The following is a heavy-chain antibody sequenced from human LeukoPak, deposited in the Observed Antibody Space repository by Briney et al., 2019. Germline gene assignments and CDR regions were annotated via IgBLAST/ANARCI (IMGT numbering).Heavy chain of an antibody. Sequence: GGSLRLSCAASGFTFSNAWMSWVRQAPGKGLEWVGRIKSKTDGGTTDYAAPVKGRFTISRDDSKNTLYLQMNSLKTEDTAVYYCTTWLVTLQRSYIDYWCQGTLVTVSS. CDR3: TTWLVTLQRSYIDY. CDR2: IKSKTDGGTT. J-gene: IGHJ4*02. D-gene: IGHD3-16*02. CDR1: GFTFSNAW. V-gene: IGHV3-15*01.